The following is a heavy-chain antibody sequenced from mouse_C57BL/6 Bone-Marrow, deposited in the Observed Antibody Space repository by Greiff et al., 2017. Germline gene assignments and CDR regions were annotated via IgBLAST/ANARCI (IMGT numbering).Heavy chain of an antibody. J-gene: IGHJ1*03. Sequence: VQLQQPGAELVKPGASVKLSCKASGYTFTSYWMHWVKQRPGQGLEWIGMIHPNSGSTNYNEKFKSKATLTVDKSSSTAYMQLSSLTSEDSAVYYCARGYYGNCYWYFAVWGTGTTVTVSS. CDR1: GYTFTSYW. CDR3: ARGYYGNCYWYFAV. D-gene: IGHD1-1*01. CDR2: IHPNSGST. V-gene: IGHV1-64*01.